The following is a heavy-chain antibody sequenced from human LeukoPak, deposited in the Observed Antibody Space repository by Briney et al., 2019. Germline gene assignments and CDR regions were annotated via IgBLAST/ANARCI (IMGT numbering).Heavy chain of an antibody. D-gene: IGHD3-22*01. CDR1: GGSFSGYY. CDR3: ARDQTYYDSSGYSLYAFDI. V-gene: IGHV4-34*01. CDR2: INHSGST. Sequence: SETLSLTCAVYGGSFSGYYWSWIRQPPGKGLEWIGEINHSGSTNYNPSLKSRVTISVDTSKNQFSLKLSSVTAADTAVYYCARDQTYYDSSGYSLYAFDIWGQGTMVTVSS. J-gene: IGHJ3*02.